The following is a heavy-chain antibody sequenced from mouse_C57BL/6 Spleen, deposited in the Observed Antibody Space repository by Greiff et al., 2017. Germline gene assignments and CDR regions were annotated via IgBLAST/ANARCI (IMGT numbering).Heavy chain of an antibody. CDR2: IYPRDGST. CDR3: ARWVYDYDEGYYAMDY. Sequence: QVQLQQSGPELVKPGASVKLSCKASGYTFTSYAINWVKQRPGQGLEWIGWIYPRDGSTKYNEKFKGKATLTVDTSSSTAYMELHSLTSEDSAVYFCARWVYDYDEGYYAMDYWGQGTSVTVSS. V-gene: IGHV1-85*01. D-gene: IGHD2-4*01. CDR1: GYTFTSYA. J-gene: IGHJ4*01.